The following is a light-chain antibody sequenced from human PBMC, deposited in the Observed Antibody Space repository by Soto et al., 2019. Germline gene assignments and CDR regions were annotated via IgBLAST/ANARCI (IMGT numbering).Light chain of an antibody. CDR1: TGAVTSGFY. V-gene: IGLV7-43*01. CDR2: STN. Sequence: QAVVTQEPSLPVSPGGTVTLTCASSTGAVTSGFYPNWFQQKPGQAPRALIYSTNNKYSWTPARFSGSLLGGKAALTLSGVQPEDEAEYYCLLYIGGGWVFGGGTKLTVL. J-gene: IGLJ3*02. CDR3: LLYIGGGWV.